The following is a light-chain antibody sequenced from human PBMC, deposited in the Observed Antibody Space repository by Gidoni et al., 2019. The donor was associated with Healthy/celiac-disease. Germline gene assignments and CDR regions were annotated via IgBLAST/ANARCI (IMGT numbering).Light chain of an antibody. Sequence: QSVLTQPPSVSGAPGQRVTISCTGSSSNIGAGYAVHWYHQLPGTAPKLLIYGNSNRPSGVPDRFSGSKSGTSASLAITGLQAEDEADYYCQSYDSSLSGSYVFGTGTKVTVL. CDR2: GNS. CDR3: QSYDSSLSGSYV. J-gene: IGLJ1*01. CDR1: SSNIGAGYA. V-gene: IGLV1-40*01.